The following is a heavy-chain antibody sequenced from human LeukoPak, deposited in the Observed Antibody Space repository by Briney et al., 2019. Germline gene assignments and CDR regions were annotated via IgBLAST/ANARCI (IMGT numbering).Heavy chain of an antibody. V-gene: IGHV3-23*01. Sequence: PGGSLRLSCAASGFTFSSYGVSWVRQAPGKGLEWVSGISGSGHGTYYADSVKGRFTISRDNSKNTLYLQMNSLRAEDTAVYYCAKEDRYSYGWNYWGQGTLVTVSS. CDR3: AKEDRYSYGWNY. CDR2: ISGSGHGT. CDR1: GFTFSSYG. J-gene: IGHJ4*02. D-gene: IGHD5-18*01.